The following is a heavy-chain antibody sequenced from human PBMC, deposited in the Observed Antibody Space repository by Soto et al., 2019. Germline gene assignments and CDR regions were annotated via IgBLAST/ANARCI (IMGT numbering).Heavy chain of an antibody. CDR3: TTGATSGRYVNYYYGMDV. V-gene: IGHV6-1*01. CDR2: TYYRSKWYT. Sequence: SQTLSLTCVISGDSVASNSAAWNWIRQSPSRGLEWLGRTYYRSKWYTDYAESVKSRITINPDTSKNQVSLQLKSVTPEDTAVYYCTTGATSGRYVNYYYGMDVWGQGTTVTVSS. CDR1: GDSVASNSAA. J-gene: IGHJ6*02. D-gene: IGHD3-3*01.